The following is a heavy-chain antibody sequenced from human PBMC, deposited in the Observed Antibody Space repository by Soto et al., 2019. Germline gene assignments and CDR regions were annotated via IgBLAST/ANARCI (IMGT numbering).Heavy chain of an antibody. CDR3: ARAMVRGVRRTHNWFDP. D-gene: IGHD3-10*01. CDR1: GGSFSGYY. J-gene: IGHJ5*02. Sequence: SETLSRTCAVYGGSFSGYYWSWIRQPPGKGLEWIGEINHSGSTNYNPSLKSRVTISVDTSKNQFSLKLSSVTAADTAVYYCARAMVRGVRRTHNWFDPWGQGTLVTVSS. V-gene: IGHV4-34*01. CDR2: INHSGST.